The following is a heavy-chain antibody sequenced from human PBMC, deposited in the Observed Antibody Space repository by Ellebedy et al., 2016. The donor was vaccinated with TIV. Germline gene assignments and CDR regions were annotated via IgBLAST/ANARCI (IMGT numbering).Heavy chain of an antibody. CDR3: AKDGGYGYFDY. CDR1: GFTVSSNY. D-gene: IGHD3-16*01. CDR2: IYSDGTT. V-gene: IGHV3-53*01. J-gene: IGHJ4*02. Sequence: GGSLRLSCAASGFTVSSNYMSWVRQAPGKGLEWVSVIYSDGTTYYADSVRGRFTISRDNSKNTLYLQMNSLRAEDTAVYYCAKDGGYGYFDYWGQGTLVTVSS.